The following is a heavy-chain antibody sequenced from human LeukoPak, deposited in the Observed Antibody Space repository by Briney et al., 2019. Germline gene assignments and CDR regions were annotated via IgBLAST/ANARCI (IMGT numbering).Heavy chain of an antibody. J-gene: IGHJ4*02. CDR2: IRTDGSTT. CDR3: ARDRGYTQDY. D-gene: IGHD5-12*01. Sequence: GGSLRLSCAASGFTFSTYWMHWVRQAPGKGLVWVSHIRTDGSTTTYADSVKGRFTISRDNAKNTLYLQMNSLRAEDTAVYYCARDRGYTQDYWGQGTLVTVSS. CDR1: GFTFSTYW. V-gene: IGHV3-74*01.